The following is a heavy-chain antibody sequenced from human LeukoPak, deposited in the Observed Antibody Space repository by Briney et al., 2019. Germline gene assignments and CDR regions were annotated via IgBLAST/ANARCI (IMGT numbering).Heavy chain of an antibody. J-gene: IGHJ5*02. CDR3: ARDRSSGSYYPNWFDP. V-gene: IGHV1-18*01. CDR1: GGVFSDYP. D-gene: IGHD3-10*01. Sequence: GASVKVSCKTSGGVFSDYPVSWVRLAPGQGLEWMGWISAYNGNTNYAQKLQGRVTMTTDTSTSTAYMELRSLRSDDTAVYYCARDRSSGSYYPNWFDPWGQGTLVTVSS. CDR2: ISAYNGNT.